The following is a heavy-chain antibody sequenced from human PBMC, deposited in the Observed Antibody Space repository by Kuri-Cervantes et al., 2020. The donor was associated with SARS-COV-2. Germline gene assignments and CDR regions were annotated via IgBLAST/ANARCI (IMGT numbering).Heavy chain of an antibody. Sequence: SVKVSCKASGGTFSSYAISWVRQAPGQGLEWMGGIIPILGIANYAQKFQGRVTITADKSTSTAYMELSSLRSEDTAVYYCARVESISSGYGMDVWGQGTTVTVSS. CDR3: ARVESISSGYGMDV. J-gene: IGHJ6*02. D-gene: IGHD3-3*02. CDR1: GGTFSSYA. V-gene: IGHV1-69*10. CDR2: IIPILGIA.